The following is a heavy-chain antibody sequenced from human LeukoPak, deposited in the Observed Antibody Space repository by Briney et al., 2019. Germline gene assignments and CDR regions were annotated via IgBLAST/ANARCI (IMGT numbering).Heavy chain of an antibody. V-gene: IGHV3-30*02. CDR2: IRYDGSNK. CDR3: ARGYSSSWYLVDY. D-gene: IGHD6-13*01. Sequence: PGGSLRLSCAASGFTFSSYGMHWVRQAPGKGLEWVAFIRYDGSNKYYADSVKGRFTISRDNSKNTLYLQMNSLRAEDTAVYYCARGYSSSWYLVDYLGQGTLVTVSS. CDR1: GFTFSSYG. J-gene: IGHJ4*02.